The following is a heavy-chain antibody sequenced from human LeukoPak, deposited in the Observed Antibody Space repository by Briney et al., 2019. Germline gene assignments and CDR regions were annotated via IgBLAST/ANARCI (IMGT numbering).Heavy chain of an antibody. J-gene: IGHJ3*02. D-gene: IGHD3-10*01. CDR2: INAGNGNT. CDR1: GYTFTSYA. V-gene: IGHV1-3*01. CDR3: ARPLKVRGAESAFDI. Sequence: ASVKVSCKASGYTFTSYAMHWVRQAPGQRLEWMGWINAGNGNTKYSQKFQGRVTITRDTSASTAYMELSSLRSEDTAVYHCARPLKVRGAESAFDIWGQGTMVTVSS.